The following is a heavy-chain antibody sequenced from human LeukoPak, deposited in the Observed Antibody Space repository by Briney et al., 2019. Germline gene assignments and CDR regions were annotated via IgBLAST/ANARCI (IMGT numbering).Heavy chain of an antibody. V-gene: IGHV1-69*05. D-gene: IGHD2-2*01. CDR3: ARDRRAGYCSSTSCRDAFDI. Sequence: SVKVSCKASGGTFSSYGISWVGQAPGQGLEWMGGIILIFGTANYAQKFQGRVTITTDQSTSTAYMELSSLRSEDTAVYYCARDRRAGYCSSTSCRDAFDIWGQGTMVTVSS. CDR2: IILIFGTA. J-gene: IGHJ3*02. CDR1: GGTFSSYG.